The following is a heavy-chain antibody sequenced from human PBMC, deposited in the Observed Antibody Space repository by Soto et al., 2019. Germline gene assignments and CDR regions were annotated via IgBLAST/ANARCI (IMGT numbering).Heavy chain of an antibody. J-gene: IGHJ6*02. D-gene: IGHD3-16*01. Sequence: GGSLRLSCAASGFTFSSYAMSWVRQAPGKGLEWVSAISGSGGSTYYADSVKGRFTISRDNSKNTLYLQMNSLRAEDTAVYYCAKGGALYYYYYGMDVWGQGTTVTVSS. CDR1: GFTFSSYA. V-gene: IGHV3-23*01. CDR2: ISGSGGST. CDR3: AKGGALYYYYYGMDV.